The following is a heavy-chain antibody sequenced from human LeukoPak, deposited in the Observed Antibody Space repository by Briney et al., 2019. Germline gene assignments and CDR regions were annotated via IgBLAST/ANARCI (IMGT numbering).Heavy chain of an antibody. V-gene: IGHV1-69*13. J-gene: IGHJ3*02. Sequence: SVKVSCKASGGTFSSYAISWVRQAPGQGLEWMGGIIPIFGTANYAQKFQGRVKITADESTSTAYMELSSLRSEDTAVYYCARGYSELRVQDAFDIWGQGTMVTVSS. CDR3: ARGYSELRVQDAFDI. D-gene: IGHD1-26*01. CDR1: GGTFSSYA. CDR2: IIPIFGTA.